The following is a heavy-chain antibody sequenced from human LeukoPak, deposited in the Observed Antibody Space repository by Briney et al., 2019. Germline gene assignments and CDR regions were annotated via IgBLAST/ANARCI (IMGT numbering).Heavy chain of an antibody. CDR3: AKEGPTALGVPAHYGTDV. J-gene: IGHJ6*04. V-gene: IGHV3-30*18. Sequence: GRSLRLSCAASGFTFSSYGMHWVRQAPGKGLEWVAVISYDGSNKYYADSVKGRFTISRDNSKNTLYLQMNSLRAEDTAVYYCAKEGPTALGVPAHYGTDVWGKGTTVTVSS. CDR1: GFTFSSYG. CDR2: ISYDGSNK. D-gene: IGHD2-2*01.